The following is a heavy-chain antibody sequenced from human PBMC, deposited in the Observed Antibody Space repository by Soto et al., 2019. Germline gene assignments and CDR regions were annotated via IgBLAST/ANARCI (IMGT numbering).Heavy chain of an antibody. Sequence: PSETLSLTCAVYGGSFSGYYWSWIRQPPGKGLEWIGEINHSGSTNYNPSLKSRVTISVDTSRNQFSLKLSSVTAADTAVYYCARGNYDFWSGYYTRYYFDYWGQGTLVTVSS. V-gene: IGHV4-34*01. J-gene: IGHJ4*02. CDR1: GGSFSGYY. CDR2: INHSGST. CDR3: ARGNYDFWSGYYTRYYFDY. D-gene: IGHD3-3*01.